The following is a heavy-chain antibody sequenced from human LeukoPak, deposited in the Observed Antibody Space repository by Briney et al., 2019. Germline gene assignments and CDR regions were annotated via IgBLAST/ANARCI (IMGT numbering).Heavy chain of an antibody. CDR1: GFTFSSYG. CDR3: AKDSGRFLLLGLGDNFDY. Sequence: PGGSLRLSCAASGFTFSSYGMHWVRQAPGKGLEWVAFIRYDGSNKYYADSVKRRFTTSRDKTKNTLYLQMNSQIAEDTAAYFCAKDSGRFLLLGLGDNFDYWGQGTLVTVSS. CDR2: IRYDGSNK. D-gene: IGHD3-10*01. V-gene: IGHV3-30*02. J-gene: IGHJ4*02.